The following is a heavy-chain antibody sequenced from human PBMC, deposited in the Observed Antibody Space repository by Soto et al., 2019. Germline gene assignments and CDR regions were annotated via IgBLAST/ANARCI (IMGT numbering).Heavy chain of an antibody. CDR1: GYTFTSYD. CDR3: ARSRSIADRTFNYFAYYYYYGMDV. Sequence: ASVKVSCKASGYTFTSYDINWVRQATGQGLEWMGWMNPNSGNTGYAQKFQGRVTMTRNTSISTAYMELSSLRSEDTAVYYCARSRSIADRTFNYFAYYYYYGMDVWG. CDR2: MNPNSGNT. V-gene: IGHV1-8*01. D-gene: IGHD6-6*01. J-gene: IGHJ6*02.